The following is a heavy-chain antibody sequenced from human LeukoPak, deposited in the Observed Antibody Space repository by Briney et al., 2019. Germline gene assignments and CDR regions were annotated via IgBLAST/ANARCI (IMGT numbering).Heavy chain of an antibody. CDR1: GFTVRSNY. J-gene: IGHJ4*02. CDR2: IFNDGST. CDR3: ARDPGGDNAY. Sequence: GGSLRLSCAASGFTVRSNYMSWVRQAPGKGLEWVSLIFNDGSTYYADSVKARFTISRDNSMDTLYLQMNSLRVEDTAVYYCARDPGGDNAYWGQGTLVTASS. D-gene: IGHD4-17*01. V-gene: IGHV3-66*01.